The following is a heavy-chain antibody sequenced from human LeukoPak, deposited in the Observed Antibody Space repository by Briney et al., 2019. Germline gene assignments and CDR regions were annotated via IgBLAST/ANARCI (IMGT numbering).Heavy chain of an antibody. Sequence: GGSLRLSCSASGFTFSTYNMNWVRQAPGKGLEWVSFIGTSSGAIYYADSVKGRFTISRDDAKKSLYLQMNSLRGEGTAVYYCARNLDSWGQGALVTVSS. CDR3: ARNLDS. CDR2: IGTSSGAI. V-gene: IGHV3-48*01. CDR1: GFTFSTYN. J-gene: IGHJ5*01.